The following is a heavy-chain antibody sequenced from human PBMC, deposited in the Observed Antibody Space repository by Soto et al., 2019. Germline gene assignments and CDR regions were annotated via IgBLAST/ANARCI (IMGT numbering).Heavy chain of an antibody. Sequence: GGSLRLSCAASGLTVSSNYMSRVRQAPGKGLEWVSVMYSGGSRCYADSVKGRFTISRDSSKNTLYLQMNSLRAEDTAVYYCARVDDFWSGYRMHYYMDVWGKGTTVTVSS. CDR1: GLTVSSNY. J-gene: IGHJ6*03. CDR3: ARVDDFWSGYRMHYYMDV. D-gene: IGHD3-3*01. V-gene: IGHV3-66*01. CDR2: MYSGGSR.